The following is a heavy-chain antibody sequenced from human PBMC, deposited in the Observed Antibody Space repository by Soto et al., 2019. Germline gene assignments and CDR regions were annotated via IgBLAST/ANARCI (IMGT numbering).Heavy chain of an antibody. CDR2: ISSSSSYI. V-gene: IGHV3-21*04. D-gene: IGHD2-2*01. Sequence: GGSLRLSCAASGFTFSSYSMNWVRQAPGKGLEWVSSISSSSSYIYYADSVKGRFTISRDNAKNSLYLQMNSLRAEDTAVYYCARVYCSSTSCSRHYYYYYGMDVWGQGTTVTVSS. CDR1: GFTFSSYS. J-gene: IGHJ6*02. CDR3: ARVYCSSTSCSRHYYYYYGMDV.